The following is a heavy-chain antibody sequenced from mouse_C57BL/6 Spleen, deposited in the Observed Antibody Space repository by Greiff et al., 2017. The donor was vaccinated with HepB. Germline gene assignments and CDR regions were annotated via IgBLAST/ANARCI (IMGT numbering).Heavy chain of an antibody. CDR2: ISSGSSTI. D-gene: IGHD1-1*01. V-gene: IGHV5-17*01. J-gene: IGHJ2*01. CDR3: ARVTTVVEGDYFDY. CDR1: GFTFSDYG. Sequence: EVMLVESGGGLVKPGGSLKLSCAASGFTFSDYGMHWVRQAPEKGLEWVAYISSGSSTIYYADTVKGRFTISRDNAKNTLFLQMTSLRSEDTAMYYCARVTTVVEGDYFDYWGQGTTLTVSS.